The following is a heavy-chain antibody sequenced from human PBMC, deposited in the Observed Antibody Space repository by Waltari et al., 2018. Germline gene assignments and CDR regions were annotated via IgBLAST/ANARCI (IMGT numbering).Heavy chain of an antibody. CDR3: ARAFVDYYDSSEGAFDI. J-gene: IGHJ3*02. Sequence: QVQLQESGPGLVKPSETLSLTCAVSGYSISSGYYWGWIRQPPGKGLEWIGSIYHSGSTYYNPSLKSRGTISVDTSKNQFSLKLSSVTAADTAVYYCARAFVDYYDSSEGAFDIWGQGTMVTVSS. CDR1: GYSISSGYY. D-gene: IGHD3-22*01. CDR2: IYHSGST. V-gene: IGHV4-38-2*01.